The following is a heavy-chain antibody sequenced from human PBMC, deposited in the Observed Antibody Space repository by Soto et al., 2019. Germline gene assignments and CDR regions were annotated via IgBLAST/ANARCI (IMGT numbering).Heavy chain of an antibody. CDR3: ARDKITGLFDY. J-gene: IGHJ4*01. Sequence: SETLSLTCAVSGGSISSGGYSWSWIRQPPGKGLEWIGYMYHSGSTYYNKSLKSRVTISIDRSKKQYSLKLSSETAADTAVYYCARDKITGLFDYWGQGTLVTVSS. D-gene: IGHD2-8*02. CDR1: GGSISSGGYS. V-gene: IGHV4-30-2*01. CDR2: MYHSGST.